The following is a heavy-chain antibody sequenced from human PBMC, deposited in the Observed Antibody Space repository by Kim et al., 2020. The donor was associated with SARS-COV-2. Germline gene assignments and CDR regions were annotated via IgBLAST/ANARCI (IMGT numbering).Heavy chain of an antibody. Sequence: GGSLRLSCAASGFTFSSYAMSWVRQAPGKGLEWVSAISGSGGSTYYADSVKGRFTISRDNSKNTLYLQMNSLRAEDTAVYYCAKAGYSSSWLLIPFDYWGQGTLVTVSS. CDR1: GFTFSSYA. CDR3: AKAGYSSSWLLIPFDY. D-gene: IGHD6-13*01. J-gene: IGHJ4*02. V-gene: IGHV3-23*01. CDR2: ISGSGGST.